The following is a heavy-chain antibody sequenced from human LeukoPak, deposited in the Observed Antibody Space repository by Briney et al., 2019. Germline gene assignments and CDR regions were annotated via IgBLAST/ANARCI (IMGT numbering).Heavy chain of an antibody. CDR3: ARGPHYYDSSGYYED. Sequence: ASVKVSCKASGGTFISYAISWVRQAPGQGLEWRGGIIPIFGTANYAQKFQGRVTITTDESTSTAYMELSSLRSEDTAVYYCARGPHYYDSSGYYEDWGQGTLVTVSS. D-gene: IGHD3-22*01. CDR1: GGTFISYA. V-gene: IGHV1-69*05. J-gene: IGHJ4*02. CDR2: IIPIFGTA.